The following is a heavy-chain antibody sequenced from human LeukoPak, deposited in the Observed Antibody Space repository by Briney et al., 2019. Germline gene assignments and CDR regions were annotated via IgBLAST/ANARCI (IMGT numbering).Heavy chain of an antibody. CDR2: ISGSGGST. Sequence: GGSLRLSCAASGFTFSSYAMSWVRQAPGKGLQGVSAISGSGGSTYYADSVKGRFTISRDNSKNTLYLQMNSLRAEDTAVYYCAKLPSYYYDSSGYYYFDYWGQGTLVTVSS. D-gene: IGHD3-22*01. CDR1: GFTFSSYA. J-gene: IGHJ4*02. CDR3: AKLPSYYYDSSGYYYFDY. V-gene: IGHV3-23*01.